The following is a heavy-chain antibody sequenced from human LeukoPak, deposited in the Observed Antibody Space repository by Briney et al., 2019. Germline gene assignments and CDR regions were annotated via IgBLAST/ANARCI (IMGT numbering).Heavy chain of an antibody. CDR3: ARDLPYYDSKENAFDI. CDR2: INPSGGST. J-gene: IGHJ3*02. Sequence: ASVKVSCKASGYTFTTYAMNWVRQAPGQGLEWMGIINPSGGSTSYAQKFQGRVTMTRDTSTSTVYMELSSLRSEDTAVYYCARDLPYYDSKENAFDIWGQGTMVTVSS. CDR1: GYTFTTYA. D-gene: IGHD3-22*01. V-gene: IGHV1-46*01.